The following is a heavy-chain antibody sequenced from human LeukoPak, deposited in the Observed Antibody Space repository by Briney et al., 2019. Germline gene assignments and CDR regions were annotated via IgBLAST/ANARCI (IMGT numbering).Heavy chain of an antibody. CDR1: GYSFASYW. Sequence: GESLKISCKGSGYSFASYWIGWVRQMAGKGLESMGIIYPGDSDTRYSPSFQGQVTISADKSISTAYLQWSSLKASDTAMYYCARHQDPFWSGYYTPFDYWGQGTLVTVSS. CDR3: ARHQDPFWSGYYTPFDY. CDR2: IYPGDSDT. J-gene: IGHJ4*02. D-gene: IGHD3-3*01. V-gene: IGHV5-51*01.